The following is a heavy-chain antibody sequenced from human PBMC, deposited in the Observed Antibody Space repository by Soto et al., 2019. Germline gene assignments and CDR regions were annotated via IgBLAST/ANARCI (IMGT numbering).Heavy chain of an antibody. D-gene: IGHD3-22*01. CDR3: ARTKGDMTMIVVVTRNNWFDP. CDR1: GGSFSGYY. J-gene: IGHJ5*02. Sequence: QVQLQQWGAGLLKPSETLSLTCAVYGGSFSGYYWSWIRQPPGKGLEWIGEINHSGSTNYNPALKGRVTISVDTSKNQFSLKLSSVTAADTAVYYCARTKGDMTMIVVVTRNNWFDPWGQGTLVTVSS. CDR2: INHSGST. V-gene: IGHV4-34*01.